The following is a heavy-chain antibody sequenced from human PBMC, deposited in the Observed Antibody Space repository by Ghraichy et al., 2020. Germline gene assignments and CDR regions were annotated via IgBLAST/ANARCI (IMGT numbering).Heavy chain of an antibody. CDR1: GFTFSSYA. D-gene: IGHD4-11*01. Sequence: GGSLRLSCAASGFTFSSYAMSWVRQAPGKGLEWVSAISGSGGSTYYADSVKGRFTISRDNSKNTLYLQMNSLRAEDTAVYYCAKAVAVTTYYYYYMDVWGKGTTVTVSS. V-gene: IGHV3-23*01. J-gene: IGHJ6*03. CDR3: AKAVAVTTYYYYYMDV. CDR2: ISGSGGST.